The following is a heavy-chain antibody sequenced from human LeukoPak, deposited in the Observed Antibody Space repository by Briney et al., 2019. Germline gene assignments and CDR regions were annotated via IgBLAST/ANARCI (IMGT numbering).Heavy chain of an antibody. CDR3: ARPSSTGRDY. Sequence: ESLKISCKASGYNFITYWIGWVRQMPGKGLEWMGVIYPADSDARYSPSFQGQVTISADMSISTAYLQWSSLKATDTGLYYCARPSSTGRDYWGQGTLVTVTS. J-gene: IGHJ4*02. CDR2: IYPADSDA. V-gene: IGHV5-51*01. CDR1: GYNFITYW. D-gene: IGHD2-8*02.